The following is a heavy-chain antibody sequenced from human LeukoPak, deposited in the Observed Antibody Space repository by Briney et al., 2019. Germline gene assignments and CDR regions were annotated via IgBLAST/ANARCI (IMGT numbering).Heavy chain of an antibody. V-gene: IGHV3-30*03. Sequence: GGSLRLSCAASGFTFSNYGMHWVRQAPGKGLEWVTVISYDGSNKYYADSVKGRFTISRDNSKNTLYLQMNSLRAEDTAVYYCARQWLVSPLFDYWGQGTLVTVSS. CDR3: ARQWLVSPLFDY. CDR2: ISYDGSNK. D-gene: IGHD6-19*01. CDR1: GFTFSNYG. J-gene: IGHJ4*02.